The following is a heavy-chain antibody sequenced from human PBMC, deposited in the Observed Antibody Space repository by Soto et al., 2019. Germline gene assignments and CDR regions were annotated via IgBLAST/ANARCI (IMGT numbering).Heavy chain of an antibody. J-gene: IGHJ5*02. CDR3: ARDELIAVAGPDT. Sequence: EVQLLESGGGLVQPGGSLRLSCAASGFTFSNYAMTWVRQAAGKGLEWVSSISGPGGSTYYADSVQGRFTVSRDNSKNTLFLQMNSLRAEDTALYYCARDELIAVAGPDTWGQGILVTVPS. CDR1: GFTFSNYA. CDR2: ISGPGGST. D-gene: IGHD6-19*01. V-gene: IGHV3-23*01.